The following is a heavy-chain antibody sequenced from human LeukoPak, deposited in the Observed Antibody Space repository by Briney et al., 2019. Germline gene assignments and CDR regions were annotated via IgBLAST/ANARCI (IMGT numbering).Heavy chain of an antibody. V-gene: IGHV1-69*13. D-gene: IGHD5-24*01. J-gene: IGHJ4*02. CDR2: FIPIFGTA. CDR1: GGTFSSYA. Sequence: GASVKVSCKASGGTFSSYAISWVRQAPGQGLEWMGGFIPIFGTANYAQKFQGRVTITADESTSTAYMELSSLRSEDTAVYYCAREEREYYFDYWGQGTLVTVSS. CDR3: AREEREYYFDY.